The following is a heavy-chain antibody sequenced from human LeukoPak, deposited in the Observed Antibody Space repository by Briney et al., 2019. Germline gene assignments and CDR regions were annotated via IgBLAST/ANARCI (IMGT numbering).Heavy chain of an antibody. Sequence: PGRSLRLSCTTSGFIFRDYAMTWVRQAPGKGLEWVGFIRGRPYGATTEYAASVEGGFTISRGDSKSIAYLHMNSLKTEDTAAYYCTRGKDGGNPYYYDYWGQGTLVTVSS. J-gene: IGHJ4*02. CDR2: IRGRPYGATT. CDR3: TRGKDGGNPYYYDY. D-gene: IGHD4-23*01. CDR1: GFIFRDYA. V-gene: IGHV3-49*04.